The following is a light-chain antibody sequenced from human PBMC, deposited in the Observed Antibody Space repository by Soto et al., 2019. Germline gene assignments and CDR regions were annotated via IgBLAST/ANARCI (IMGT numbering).Light chain of an antibody. J-gene: IGLJ1*01. Sequence: QSALTQPASVSGSPGQSITISCTGTRSDVGGFNYVSWYQQHPGKAPKLMIYDVTNRPSGVSYRFSGSKSGNTASLTISGLQDEDEADYYCNSYTSSSTYVFGTGTKVTVL. CDR1: RSDVGGFNY. V-gene: IGLV2-14*03. CDR2: DVT. CDR3: NSYTSSSTYV.